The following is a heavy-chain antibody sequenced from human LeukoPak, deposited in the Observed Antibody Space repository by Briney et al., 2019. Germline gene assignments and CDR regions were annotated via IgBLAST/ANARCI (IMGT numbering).Heavy chain of an antibody. CDR1: GFTFSSYA. V-gene: IGHV3-23*01. J-gene: IGHJ3*02. CDR3: ARNILFAFDI. Sequence: GGSLRLSCAASGFTFSSYAMSWVRQASGKGLEWVSAISGSGGSTYYADSVKGRFTISRDNSKNTLYLQVNSLRAEDTAMYYCARNILFAFDIWGQGTMVTVSS. CDR2: ISGSGGST.